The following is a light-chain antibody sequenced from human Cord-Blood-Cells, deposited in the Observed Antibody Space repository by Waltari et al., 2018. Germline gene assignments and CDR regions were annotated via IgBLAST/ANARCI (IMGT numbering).Light chain of an antibody. CDR2: DAS. CDR1: QGISSA. V-gene: IGKV1-13*02. J-gene: IGKJ2*01. Sequence: AIQLTQSPSSLSASVGARVTITCRASQGISSALAWYQQKPGKAPKLLIYDASSLESGVPSRFSDSGSGTDFTLTISSLQPEDFATYYCQQFNSYPHTFGQGTKLEIK. CDR3: QQFNSYPHT.